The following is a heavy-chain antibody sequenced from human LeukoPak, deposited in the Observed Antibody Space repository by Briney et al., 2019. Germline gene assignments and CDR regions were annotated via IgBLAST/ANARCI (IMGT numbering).Heavy chain of an antibody. CDR2: IYSGGST. Sequence: GGSLRLSCAASGFTVSSNYMSWVRQAPGKGLEWVSVIYSGGSTYYADSVKGRFTISRDNSKNTLYLQMNSLRAEDTAVYYCARGVAAAVPCYFDYWGQGTLVTVSS. J-gene: IGHJ4*02. V-gene: IGHV3-53*01. D-gene: IGHD6-13*01. CDR1: GFTVSSNY. CDR3: ARGVAAAVPCYFDY.